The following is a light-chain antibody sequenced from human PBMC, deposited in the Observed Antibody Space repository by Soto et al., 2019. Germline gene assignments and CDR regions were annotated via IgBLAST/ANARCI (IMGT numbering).Light chain of an antibody. V-gene: IGKV3-20*01. CDR3: QQYGSSPRT. Sequence: EIVLTQSPGTLSLSPGERATLSCRASQSVCSDYLAWYQQKPGQAPRLHIYGASTRATGIPDRFTGSGSGTDFTLTISRLEPEDFAVYYCQQYGSSPRTFGQGTKVEIK. CDR1: QSVCSDY. J-gene: IGKJ1*01. CDR2: GAS.